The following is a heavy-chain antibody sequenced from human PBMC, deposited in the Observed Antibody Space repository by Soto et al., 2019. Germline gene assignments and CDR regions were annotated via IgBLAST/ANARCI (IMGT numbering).Heavy chain of an antibody. V-gene: IGHV5-51*01. CDR2: IYPGDSDT. CDR3: ARHGWHVTSQNIVIPGPFDY. D-gene: IGHD2-2*01. J-gene: IGHJ4*02. Sequence: PGESLKISCKGSGYSFTSYWIGWVRQMPGKGLEWMGIIYPGDSDTRYSPSFQGQVTISADKSISTAYLQWSSLKASDTAMYYCARHGWHVTSQNIVIPGPFDYWGQGTLVTVSS. CDR1: GYSFTSYW.